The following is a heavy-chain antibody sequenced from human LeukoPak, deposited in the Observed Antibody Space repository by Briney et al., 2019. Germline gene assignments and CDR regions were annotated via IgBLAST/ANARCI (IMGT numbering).Heavy chain of an antibody. CDR1: GFTFSSYS. CDR2: ISTSSGTM. D-gene: IGHD3-16*01. Sequence: GGSLRLSCAASGFTFSSYSMNWVRQAPGKGLQWVSYISTSSGTMQNADSVKGRFTISRDNAKNSLYLQMNSLRDEDTAVYFCARGRFGPRFFDYWGQGTLVTVSS. V-gene: IGHV3-48*02. J-gene: IGHJ4*02. CDR3: ARGRFGPRFFDY.